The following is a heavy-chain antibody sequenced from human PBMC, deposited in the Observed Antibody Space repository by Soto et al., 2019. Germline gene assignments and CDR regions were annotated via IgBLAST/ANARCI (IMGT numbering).Heavy chain of an antibody. J-gene: IGHJ5*02. CDR2: INHSGST. D-gene: IGHD5-12*01. CDR3: ARGQDAVATMRFDP. V-gene: IGHV4-34*01. CDR1: GGSFSGYY. Sequence: SETLSLTCAVYGGSFSGYYWSWIRQPPGKGLEWIGEINHSGSTNYNPSLKSRVTISVDTSKNQFSLKLTSVTAADTAVYYCARGQDAVATMRFDPWGQGTLVTVSS.